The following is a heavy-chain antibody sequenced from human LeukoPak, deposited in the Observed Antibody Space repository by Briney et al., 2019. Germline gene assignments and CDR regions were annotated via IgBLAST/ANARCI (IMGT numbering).Heavy chain of an antibody. CDR3: ASAAAAGTEYFQH. D-gene: IGHD6-13*01. V-gene: IGHV1-3*01. J-gene: IGHJ1*01. Sequence: ASVKVSCKASGYTFTSYAIQWVRQAPGQRLEWMGWINAGNGNTKYSQKLQGRVTITRDTSASTAYMELSSLRSEDTAVYYCASAAAAGTEYFQHWGQGTLVTVSS. CDR2: INAGNGNT. CDR1: GYTFTSYA.